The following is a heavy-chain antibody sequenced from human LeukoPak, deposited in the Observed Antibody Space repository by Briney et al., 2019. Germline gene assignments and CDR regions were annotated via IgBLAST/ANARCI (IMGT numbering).Heavy chain of an antibody. CDR2: IYHSGST. V-gene: IGHV4-30-2*01. J-gene: IGHJ4*02. CDR1: GGSISSGGYS. CDR3: ARARSSGRNYFDY. Sequence: SQTLSLTCAVSGGSISSGGYSWSWIRQPPGKGLEWIGYIYHSGSTYYNPSLKSRVTISVDRSKNQFSLKLSSVPAADTAVYYCARARSSGRNYFDYWGQGTLVTVSS. D-gene: IGHD6-19*01.